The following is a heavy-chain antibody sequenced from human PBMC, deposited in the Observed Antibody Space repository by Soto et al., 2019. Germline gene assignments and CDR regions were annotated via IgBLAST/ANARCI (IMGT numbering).Heavy chain of an antibody. CDR2: IIPIFGTA. CDR1: GGTFSSYA. J-gene: IGHJ6*02. D-gene: IGHD6-19*01. V-gene: IGHV1-69*06. Sequence: SVKVSCKASGGTFSSYAISWVRQAPGQGLEWMGGIIPIFGTANYAQKFQGRVTITADKSTSTAYMELSSLRSEDTAVYYCARTVAPRGYYHYYGMDVWGQGTTVTVSS. CDR3: ARTVAPRGYYHYYGMDV.